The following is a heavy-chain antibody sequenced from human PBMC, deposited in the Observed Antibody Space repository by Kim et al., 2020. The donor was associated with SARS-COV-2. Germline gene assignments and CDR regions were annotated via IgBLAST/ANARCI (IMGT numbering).Heavy chain of an antibody. CDR2: INTNTGNP. V-gene: IGHV7-4-1*02. J-gene: IGHJ4*02. D-gene: IGHD3-10*01. CDR1: GYTFTSYA. CDR3: ARGSGGWFGELLDY. Sequence: ASVKVSCKASGYTFTSYALNWVRQAPGQGLEWMGWINTNTGNPTYAQGFTGRFVFSLDTSVTTAYLQISSLTAEDTAVYYCARGSGGWFGELLDYWGQGTLVTVSS.